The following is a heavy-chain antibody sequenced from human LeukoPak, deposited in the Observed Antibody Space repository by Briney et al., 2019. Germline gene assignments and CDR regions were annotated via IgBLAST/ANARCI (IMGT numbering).Heavy chain of an antibody. CDR2: TYYKSKWYD. V-gene: IGHV6-1*01. CDR3: ARLKVTLVRGIIYDYYGLDV. D-gene: IGHD3-10*01. J-gene: IGHJ6*02. Sequence: SQTPSLTCAISGDSVSSNSAAWTWIRQSPSRGLEWLGRTYYKSKWYDDYAVSVRSRIIINPDTSRNQFSLQLRSVTPEDTAVYFCARLKVTLVRGIIYDYYGLDVWGQGTPASVSS. CDR1: GDSVSSNSAA.